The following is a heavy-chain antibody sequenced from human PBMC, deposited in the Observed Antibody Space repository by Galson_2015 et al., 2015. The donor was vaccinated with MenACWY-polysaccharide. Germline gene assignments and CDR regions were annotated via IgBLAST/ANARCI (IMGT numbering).Heavy chain of an antibody. V-gene: IGHV4-34*01. CDR1: GGSFSGYY. CDR3: ERVLAAASRDY. J-gene: IGHJ4*02. CDR2: INHSGST. D-gene: IGHD6-13*01. Sequence: SESLSLTCAVYGGSFSGYYWSWIRQPPGKGLEWIGEINHSGSTNYNPSLKSRVTISVDTSKNQFSLKLSSVTAADTAVYYCERVLAAASRDYWGQGTLVTVSS.